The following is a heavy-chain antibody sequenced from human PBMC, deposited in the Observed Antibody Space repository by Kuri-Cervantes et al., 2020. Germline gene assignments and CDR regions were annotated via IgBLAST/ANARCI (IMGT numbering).Heavy chain of an antibody. CDR3: ARDGVGDTAMAYYYYGMDV. D-gene: IGHD5-18*01. CDR2: INPNSGGT. J-gene: IGHJ6*02. V-gene: IGHV1-2*02. CDR1: GYTFTGYY. Sequence: SVKVSCKASGYTFTGYYVHWVRQAPGQVLEWMGWINPNSGGTNYAQKFQGRVTMTRDTSISTAYMELSRLRSDDTAVYYCARDGVGDTAMAYYYYGMDVWGQGTTVTVSS.